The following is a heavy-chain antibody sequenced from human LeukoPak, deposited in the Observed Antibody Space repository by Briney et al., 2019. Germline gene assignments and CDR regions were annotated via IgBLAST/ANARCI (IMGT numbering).Heavy chain of an antibody. D-gene: IGHD3-10*01. Sequence: GGSLRLPCAASGFTFSSYEMNWVRQAPGQGLEWVSYISSSGSTIYYADSVKGRFTISRDKAKTSLFLQMDNLRAEDTAVYYCARPYLWFGEVSEYMDVWGKGTTVTVSS. CDR2: ISSSGSTI. V-gene: IGHV3-48*03. CDR1: GFTFSSYE. CDR3: ARPYLWFGEVSEYMDV. J-gene: IGHJ6*03.